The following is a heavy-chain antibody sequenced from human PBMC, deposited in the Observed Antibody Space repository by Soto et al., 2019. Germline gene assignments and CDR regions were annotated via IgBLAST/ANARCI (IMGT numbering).Heavy chain of an antibody. J-gene: IGHJ6*02. CDR3: ARWGNYGDYPDTPVDGMDV. CDR1: GGSISSDY. CDR2: IYYSGST. V-gene: IGHV4-59*08. D-gene: IGHD4-17*01. Sequence: QVQLQESGPGLVKPSETLSLTCTVSGGSISSDYWSWIRQPPGKGLEWIGYIYYSGSTNYNPTLKSPATKSVDTSKNQSSMKLSSVTAADTAVYYCARWGNYGDYPDTPVDGMDVWGQGTTVTVSS.